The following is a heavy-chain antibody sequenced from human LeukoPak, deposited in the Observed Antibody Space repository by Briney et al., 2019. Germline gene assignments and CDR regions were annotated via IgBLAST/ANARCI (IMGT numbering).Heavy chain of an antibody. CDR2: IKQDGSET. CDR3: ARWAGGNYDY. J-gene: IGHJ4*02. Sequence: PGGSLRLSCVGTGFTFSNYWMGWVRQGPGKGLEWVANIKQDGSETRCVDSVKGRFTISRDNGKNSVYLEMNSLRAEDKAVYYCARWAGGNYDYWGQGTLVTVSS. V-gene: IGHV3-7*01. CDR1: GFTFSNYW. D-gene: IGHD1-26*01.